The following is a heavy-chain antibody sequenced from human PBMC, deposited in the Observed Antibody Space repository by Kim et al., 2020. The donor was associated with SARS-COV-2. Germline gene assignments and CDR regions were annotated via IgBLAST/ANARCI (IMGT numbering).Heavy chain of an antibody. J-gene: IGHJ4*02. CDR3: ARLRTDTGSDFRFDS. CDR2: IYHSGNT. CDR1: GASISTGNW. V-gene: IGHV4-4*02. D-gene: IGHD1-26*01. Sequence: SEILSLTCAVSGASISTGNWWSWVRQAPGKGLEWIGEIYHSGNTNYTPSLKSRVSISVDKSKNQFSLNLNSVTAADTAMYYCARLRTDTGSDFRFDSWGQGTLVTVS.